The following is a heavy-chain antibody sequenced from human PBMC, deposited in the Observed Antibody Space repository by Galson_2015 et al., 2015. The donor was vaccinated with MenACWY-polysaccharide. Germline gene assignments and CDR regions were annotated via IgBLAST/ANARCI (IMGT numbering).Heavy chain of an antibody. CDR3: VRETGSGAYYNDYHRMDV. V-gene: IGHV4-30-4*01. D-gene: IGHD3-10*01. CDR2: IHHSGNT. J-gene: IGHJ6*02. Sequence: TLSLTCTVSGGSTSSGDYFWTWIRQSPGQGLEWIGFIHHSGNTYYNPSLESRVRMSVDTSKNQFSLNVRSVTAADTAVYFCVRETGSGAYYNDYHRMDVWGRGTTVIVSS. CDR1: GGSTSSGDYF.